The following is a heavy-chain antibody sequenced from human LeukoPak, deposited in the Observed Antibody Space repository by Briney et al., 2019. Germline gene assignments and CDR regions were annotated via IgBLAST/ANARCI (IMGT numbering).Heavy chain of an antibody. D-gene: IGHD3-10*01. J-gene: IGHJ5*02. CDR1: GFTFSSYA. CDR2: ISYDGSNK. V-gene: IGHV3-30*04. CDR3: AREGYYYAEEFDP. Sequence: GRSLRLSCAASGFTFSSYAMHWVRQAPGKGLEWVAVISYDGSNKYYADSVKGRFTISRDNSKNTLYLQMNSLRAEDTAVYYCAREGYYYAEEFDPWGQGTLVTVSS.